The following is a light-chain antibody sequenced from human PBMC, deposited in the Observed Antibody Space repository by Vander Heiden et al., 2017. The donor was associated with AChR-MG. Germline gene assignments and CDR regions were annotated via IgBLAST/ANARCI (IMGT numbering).Light chain of an antibody. V-gene: IGLV2-14*01. CDR3: TAYTITNTWV. CDR2: DVS. J-gene: IGLJ3*02. Sequence: QSALTHPASVSGSPGQPITISCTGTSSDVGVYNYVSWYQQHPGKAPKLMTYDVSKRPSGVSTRFSGSKSGNTASLTISGLQAEDEADYYCTAYTITNTWVFGGGTKVTVL. CDR1: SSDVGVYNY.